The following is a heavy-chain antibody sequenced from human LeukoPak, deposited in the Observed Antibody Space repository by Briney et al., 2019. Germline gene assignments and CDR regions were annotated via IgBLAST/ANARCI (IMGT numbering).Heavy chain of an antibody. CDR1: GGSISSYY. V-gene: IGHV4-59*01. D-gene: IGHD3-10*01. CDR3: ARESRDRRCYYYMDV. J-gene: IGHJ6*03. CDR2: IYYSGST. Sequence: SETLSLTCTVSGGSISSYYWSWIRQPPGKGLEWIGHIYYSGSTNYNPSLKSRVTISVDTSKNQFSLKLSSVTAADTAVYYCARESRDRRCYYYMDVWGKGTTVTVSS.